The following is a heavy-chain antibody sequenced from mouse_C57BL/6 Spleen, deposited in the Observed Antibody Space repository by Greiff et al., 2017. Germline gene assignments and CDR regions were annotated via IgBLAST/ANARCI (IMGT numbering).Heavy chain of an antibody. CDR1: GFTFSSYT. CDR2: ISGGGGNT. CDR3: ARQDSSGPPYYYAMDY. V-gene: IGHV5-9*01. Sequence: EVQVVESGGGLVKPGGSLKLSCAASGFTFSSYTMSWVRQTPEKRLEWVATISGGGGNTYYPDSVKGRFTISRDNAKNTLYLQMSSLRSEDTALYYCARQDSSGPPYYYAMDYWGQGTSVTVSS. D-gene: IGHD3-2*02. J-gene: IGHJ4*01.